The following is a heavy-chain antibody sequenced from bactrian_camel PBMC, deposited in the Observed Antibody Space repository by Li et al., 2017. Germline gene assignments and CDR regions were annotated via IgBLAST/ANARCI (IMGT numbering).Heavy chain of an antibody. CDR2: IRIRDGST. D-gene: IGHD7*01. J-gene: IGHJ4*01. Sequence: VQLVESGGGSVQAGESLRLSCAASGYSPYCMAWFRQTPGNEREGVAGIRIRDGSTDYADSVKGRFTISRDNVKNTLYLQMNDLKSEDTAMYYCAADNVNLQLARHYSYWGQGTQVTVS. CDR3: AADNVNLQLARHYSY. CDR1: GYSPYC. V-gene: IGHV3-3*01.